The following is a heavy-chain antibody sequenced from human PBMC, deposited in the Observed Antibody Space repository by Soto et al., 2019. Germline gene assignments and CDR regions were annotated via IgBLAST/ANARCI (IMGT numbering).Heavy chain of an antibody. Sequence: QVQLVQSGAEEKKPGASVKVSCKASGYTFTSYAMHWVRQAPGQGLESMGWINAGNGNTKYSQKFQGRVTITRDTSASTAYMELGSVSSEDTAVYYCAGDQRIAFDYWGQGTLVTVSS. D-gene: IGHD6-25*01. V-gene: IGHV1-3*05. CDR1: GYTFTSYA. CDR3: AGDQRIAFDY. J-gene: IGHJ4*02. CDR2: INAGNGNT.